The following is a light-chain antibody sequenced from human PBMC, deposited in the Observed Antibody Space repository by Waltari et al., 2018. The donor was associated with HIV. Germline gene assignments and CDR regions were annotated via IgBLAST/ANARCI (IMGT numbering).Light chain of an antibody. CDR1: PSVSTS. CDR3: QQYKNWPLT. CDR2: DAS. V-gene: IGKV3D-15*01. J-gene: IGKJ4*01. Sequence: EIVMTQSPGPLSVSPGEGASLSCRAIPSVSTSLAWYQQKPGQTPTLIVYDASTRATGVPDRFSGGGSGTDFTLTISSLQSEDFAVYYCQQYKNWPLTFGGGTKVETK.